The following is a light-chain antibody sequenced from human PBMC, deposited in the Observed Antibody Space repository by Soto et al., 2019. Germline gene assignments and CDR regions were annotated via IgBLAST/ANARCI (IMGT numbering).Light chain of an antibody. V-gene: IGKV1-5*01. Sequence: DIQMTQSPSSLSASVGDRVTITCRASQSISSYLNWYQQKPGTAPKLLIYHASTLESGVPSRFSGSGSGTEFTLTISSLQPDDFATYYCQQYNSYSFGQGTKLDIK. J-gene: IGKJ1*01. CDR2: HAS. CDR1: QSISSY. CDR3: QQYNSYS.